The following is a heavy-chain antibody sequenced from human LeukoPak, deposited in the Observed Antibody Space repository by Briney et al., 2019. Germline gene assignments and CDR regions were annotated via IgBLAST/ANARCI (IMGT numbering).Heavy chain of an antibody. CDR3: ARAPSGSYLFDY. CDR1: GGSISSSSYY. Sequence: SETLSLTCTVSGGSISSSSYYWGWIRQPPGKGLEWIGSIYYSGSTYYNPSLKSRVTISVDTSKNQFSLKLSSVTAADTAVYYCARAPSGSYLFDYWGQGTLVTVSS. V-gene: IGHV4-39*07. CDR2: IYYSGST. D-gene: IGHD1-26*01. J-gene: IGHJ4*02.